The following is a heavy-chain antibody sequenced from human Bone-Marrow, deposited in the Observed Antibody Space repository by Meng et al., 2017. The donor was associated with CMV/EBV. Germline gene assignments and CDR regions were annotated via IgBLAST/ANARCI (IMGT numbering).Heavy chain of an antibody. Sequence: GSLRLSCTVSGGSISSYYWSWIRQPPGKGLEWIGYIYYSGSTNYNPSLKSRVTISVDTSKNQFSLKLSSVTAADTAVYYCARDGYYDILTGYYPPGAFDIWGQGQMVNVSS. D-gene: IGHD3-9*01. CDR3: ARDGYYDILTGYYPPGAFDI. V-gene: IGHV4-59*01. CDR2: IYYSGST. CDR1: GGSISSYY. J-gene: IGHJ3*02.